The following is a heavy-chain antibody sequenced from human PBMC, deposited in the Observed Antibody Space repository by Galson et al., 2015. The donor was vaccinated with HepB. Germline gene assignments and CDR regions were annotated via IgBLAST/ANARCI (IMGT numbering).Heavy chain of an antibody. CDR3: ARESVGDYVDY. CDR1: GFTFSSYS. D-gene: IGHD2-15*01. Sequence: SLRLSCAASGFTFSSYSMNWVRQAPGKGLEWVSYISSSRSTIYYADSVKGRFTISRDNAKNSLFLQKNSLRAEDTAVYYCARESVGDYVDYWGQGTLVTVSS. V-gene: IGHV3-48*01. CDR2: ISSSRSTI. J-gene: IGHJ4*02.